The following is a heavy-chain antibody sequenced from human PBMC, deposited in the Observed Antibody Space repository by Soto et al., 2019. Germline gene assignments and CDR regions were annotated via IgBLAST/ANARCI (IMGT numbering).Heavy chain of an antibody. CDR3: TRPGSNGMDV. Sequence: GGSLRLSCAASGFTFSGSAMHWVRQASGKGLEWVGRIRSKANSYATAYAASVKGRFTISRDDSKNTAYLQMNSLKTEDTDVYYCTRPGSNGMDVWGQGTKVTVSS. V-gene: IGHV3-73*01. J-gene: IGHJ6*02. CDR1: GFTFSGSA. CDR2: IRSKANSYAT.